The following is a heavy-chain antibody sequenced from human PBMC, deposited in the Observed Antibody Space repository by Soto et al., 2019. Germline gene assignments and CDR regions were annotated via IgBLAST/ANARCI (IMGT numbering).Heavy chain of an antibody. Sequence: SSGKVSCKASGGTFSSYAISWVRQAPGQGLEWMGGIIPIFGTANYAQKFQGRVTITADESTITAYMELNSLRAEDTAVYYCAKHPYIAITTARFDPWGQGTLVTVSS. CDR3: AKHPYIAITTARFDP. D-gene: IGHD3-22*01. V-gene: IGHV1-69*13. CDR2: IIPIFGTA. J-gene: IGHJ5*02. CDR1: GGTFSSYA.